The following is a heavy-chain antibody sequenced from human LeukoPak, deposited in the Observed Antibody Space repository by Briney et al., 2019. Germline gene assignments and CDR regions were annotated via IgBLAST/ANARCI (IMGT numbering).Heavy chain of an antibody. D-gene: IGHD6-13*01. CDR2: IYTSGST. CDR1: GGSISSYY. CDR3: ASSELFAGYSSSWDPFDY. Sequence: PSETLSLTCTVSGGSISSYYWSWIRQPAGKGLEWIGRIYTSGSTNYNPSLKSRVTMSVDTSKNQFSLKLSSVTAADTAVYYCASSELFAGYSSSWDPFDYWGQGTLVTVSS. J-gene: IGHJ4*02. V-gene: IGHV4-4*07.